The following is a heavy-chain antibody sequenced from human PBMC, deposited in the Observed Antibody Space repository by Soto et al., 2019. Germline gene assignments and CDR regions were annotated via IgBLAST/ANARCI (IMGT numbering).Heavy chain of an antibody. CDR1: GFTFSSYG. Sequence: GGSLRLSCAASGFTFSSYGMHWVRQAPGKGLEWVAVIWYDGSNKYYADSVKGRFTISRDNSKNTLYLQINSLRAEDTAVYYCARDTRKKKEYYDFWSGYYNYYYYGMDVWGQGTTVTVSS. D-gene: IGHD3-3*01. V-gene: IGHV3-33*01. CDR3: ARDTRKKKEYYDFWSGYYNYYYYGMDV. J-gene: IGHJ6*02. CDR2: IWYDGSNK.